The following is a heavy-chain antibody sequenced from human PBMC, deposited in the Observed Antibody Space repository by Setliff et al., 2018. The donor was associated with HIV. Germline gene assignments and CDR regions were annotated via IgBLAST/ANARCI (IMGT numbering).Heavy chain of an antibody. Sequence: PSETLSLTCTVSGGSISSSSYYWGWIRQPPGKGLQWIGSIYYRGSTYYNPSLKSRVTISVDTSKNQFPLKLRSVTAADTALYYCARGRYRSRWYASDHYYIDVWGKGTTVTSP. V-gene: IGHV4-39*01. J-gene: IGHJ6*03. CDR3: ARGRYRSRWYASDHYYIDV. D-gene: IGHD6-13*01. CDR2: IYYRGST. CDR1: GGSISSSSYY.